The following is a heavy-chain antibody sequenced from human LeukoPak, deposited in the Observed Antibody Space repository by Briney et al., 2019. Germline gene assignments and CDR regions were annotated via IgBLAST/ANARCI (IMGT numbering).Heavy chain of an antibody. D-gene: IGHD3-10*01. V-gene: IGHV3-23*01. CDR3: AKESSIRGAYYFDY. CDR2: ISGSGGST. J-gene: IGHJ4*02. Sequence: PGGSLRLSCAASGFTVSSNYMTWVRQAPGKGLEWVSAISGSGGSTYYADSVKGRFTISRDNSKNTLYLQMNSLRAEDTAVYYCAKESSIRGAYYFDYWGQGTLVTVSS. CDR1: GFTVSSNY.